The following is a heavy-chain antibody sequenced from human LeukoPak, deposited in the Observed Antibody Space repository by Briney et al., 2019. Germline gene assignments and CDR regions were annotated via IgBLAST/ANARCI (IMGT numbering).Heavy chain of an antibody. Sequence: GASVKVSCKASGGTFSSYAISWVRQAPGQGLEWMGGIIPIFGTANYAQKFQGRVTITADKSTSIAYMEPSSLRSEDTAVYYCARDPLRLGELSTYWGQGTLVTVSS. CDR2: IIPIFGTA. CDR3: ARDPLRLGELSTY. D-gene: IGHD3-16*02. V-gene: IGHV1-69*06. CDR1: GGTFSSYA. J-gene: IGHJ4*02.